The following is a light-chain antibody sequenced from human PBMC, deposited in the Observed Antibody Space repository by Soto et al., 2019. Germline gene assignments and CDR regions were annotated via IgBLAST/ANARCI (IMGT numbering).Light chain of an antibody. CDR3: QSYDRSLSGSV. Sequence: QSVLTQPPSVSGAPGQRVTISCTGNSSNIGAGYDVHWYQQLPGKAPKLLIFGNSHRPSGVPDRFFGSESGTSASLAITGLQAEDEADYYCQSYDRSLSGSVFGGGTKLTVL. J-gene: IGLJ3*02. CDR2: GNS. CDR1: SSNIGAGYD. V-gene: IGLV1-40*01.